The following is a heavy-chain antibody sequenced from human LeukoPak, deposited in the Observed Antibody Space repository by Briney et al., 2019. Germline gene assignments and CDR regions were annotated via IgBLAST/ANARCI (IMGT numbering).Heavy chain of an antibody. CDR2: IYYSGST. D-gene: IGHD6-13*01. V-gene: IGHV4-39*07. Sequence: PSETLSLTCTVSGGSISSSNYYWGWIRQPPGKGLEWIGNIYYSGSTYYNPSLKSRVTISVDTSKNQFSLKLSSVTAADTAVYYCARVLAQLVNSHYYYYYYMDVWGKGTTVTVSS. CDR3: ARVLAQLVNSHYYYYYYMDV. CDR1: GGSISSSNYY. J-gene: IGHJ6*03.